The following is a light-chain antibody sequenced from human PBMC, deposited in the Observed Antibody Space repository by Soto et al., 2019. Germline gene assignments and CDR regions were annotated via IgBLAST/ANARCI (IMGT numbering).Light chain of an antibody. CDR3: SSFTTSYFYV. Sequence: QSVLTRPASVSGSPGQSITRSCTGSGSDIGAYNYVSWYQQHPGKAPKLLIHGVTRRPSGVSSRFSASKSAYTASLTISGLQAEDEANYYCSSFTTSYFYVFGPGTKVTVL. J-gene: IGLJ1*01. CDR2: GVT. CDR1: GSDIGAYNY. V-gene: IGLV2-14*01.